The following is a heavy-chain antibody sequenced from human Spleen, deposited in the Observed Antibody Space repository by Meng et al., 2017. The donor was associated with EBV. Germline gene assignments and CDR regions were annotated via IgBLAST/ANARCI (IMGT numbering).Heavy chain of an antibody. D-gene: IGHD2-15*01. Sequence: QVQLRGSGPGLVTPSGTLSLSCAVSRGFITSGDWWSWVRQSPGKGLEWIGEIHHSGGTSYNPSLKSRVTISLDMSKDQFSLRLSSVTAADTAVYYCARAGYHRPASEYWGQGTLVTVSS. CDR1: RGFITSGDW. V-gene: IGHV4-4*02. J-gene: IGHJ4*02. CDR3: ARAGYHRPASEY. CDR2: IHHSGGT.